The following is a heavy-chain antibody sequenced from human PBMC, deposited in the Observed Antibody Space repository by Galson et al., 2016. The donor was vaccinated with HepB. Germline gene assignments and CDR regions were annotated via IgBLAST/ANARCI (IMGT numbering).Heavy chain of an antibody. CDR2: INFRGSA. D-gene: IGHD4-23*01. CDR1: GGSLSGYF. J-gene: IGHJ6*02. CDR3: ARGLPVVTEAGGKGRYSYNGMDV. Sequence: ETLSLTCALSGGSLSGYFWNWIRQPPGKGLEWIGEINFRGSANYNPSLKSRVTISIDASNNQVSLNMSSLTAADTAVYYCARGLPVVTEAGGKGRYSYNGMDVWGQGTTVTVSS. V-gene: IGHV4-34*01.